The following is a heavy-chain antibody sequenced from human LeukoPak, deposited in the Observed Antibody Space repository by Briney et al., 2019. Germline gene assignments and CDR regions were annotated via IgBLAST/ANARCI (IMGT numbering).Heavy chain of an antibody. CDR1: GGTFSCYA. CDR3: ARGAWYYDSSGYYYVRDHDY. CDR2: IIPIFGTA. Sequence: SVKVSCKASGGTFSCYAISWVRQAPGQGREWMGRIIPIFGTANYAQKFQGRVTITTDESTSTAYMELSSLRSEDTAVYYCARGAWYYDSSGYYYVRDHDYWGQGTLVTVSS. D-gene: IGHD3-22*01. J-gene: IGHJ4*02. V-gene: IGHV1-69*05.